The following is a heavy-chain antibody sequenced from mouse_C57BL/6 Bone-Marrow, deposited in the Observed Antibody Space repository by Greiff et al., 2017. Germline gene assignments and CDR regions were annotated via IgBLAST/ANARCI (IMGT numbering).Heavy chain of an antibody. D-gene: IGHD2-3*01. Sequence: EVQLVESGGGLVQPKGSLKLSCAASGFSFNTYAMNWVRQAPGKGLEWVARIRSKSNNYATYYADSVKDRFTISRDDSESMIYLQMNNLKTEDTAMYYCVRNYDGYYEGFDYWGQGTTLTVSS. CDR2: IRSKSNNYAT. CDR3: VRNYDGYYEGFDY. J-gene: IGHJ2*01. CDR1: GFSFNTYA. V-gene: IGHV10-1*01.